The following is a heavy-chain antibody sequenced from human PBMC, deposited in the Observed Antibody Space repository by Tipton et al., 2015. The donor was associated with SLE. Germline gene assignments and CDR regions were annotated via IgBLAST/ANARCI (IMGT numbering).Heavy chain of an antibody. CDR3: ARDTDGSFYFDY. D-gene: IGHD1-26*01. V-gene: IGHV3-33*01. CDR2: IWYDGSNK. Sequence: RSLRLSCAASGFTFSSYGMHWVRQAPGKGLEWVAVIWYDGSNKKYADSVKGRITISRDNPKSTLYLQMNSLRAEDTAVYYCARDTDGSFYFDYWGQGTLVTVSS. CDR1: GFTFSSYG. J-gene: IGHJ4*02.